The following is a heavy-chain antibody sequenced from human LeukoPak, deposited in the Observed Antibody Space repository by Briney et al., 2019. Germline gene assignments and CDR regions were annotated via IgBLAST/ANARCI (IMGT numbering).Heavy chain of an antibody. D-gene: IGHD3-16*02. V-gene: IGHV1-8*01. CDR1: GYTFTSYD. J-gene: IGHJ4*02. CDR3: ARGGRYDYVWGSYHLGDY. Sequence: ASVKVSCKASGYTFTSYDINWVRQATGQGLEWMGWMNPNSGNTGYAQKFQGRVTMTRNTSISTACMELSSLRSEDTAVYYCARGGRYDYVWGSYHLGDYWGQGTLVTVSS. CDR2: MNPNSGNT.